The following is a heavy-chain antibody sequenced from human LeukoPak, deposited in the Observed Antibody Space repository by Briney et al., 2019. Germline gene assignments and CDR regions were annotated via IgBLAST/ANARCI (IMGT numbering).Heavy chain of an antibody. Sequence: PGGSLRLSCAASGFNFCDHAMRWVRQARGKGGEWVGRIKRNTDCRTTDYAAPVKGRFTISRDDSKHTLYLQMNILKTEDTAVYYCTTGITMVRGVIHLIVYWGQGTLVTVSS. CDR1: GFNFCDHA. CDR3: TTGITMVRGVIHLIVY. V-gene: IGHV3-15*01. CDR2: IKRNTDCRTT. D-gene: IGHD3-10*01. J-gene: IGHJ4*02.